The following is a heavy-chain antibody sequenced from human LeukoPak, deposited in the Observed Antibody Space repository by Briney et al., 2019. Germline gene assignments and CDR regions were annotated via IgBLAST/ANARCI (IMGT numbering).Heavy chain of an antibody. J-gene: IGHJ4*02. D-gene: IGHD6-6*01. Sequence: GGSLRLSCAASGFTFSDAWMTWVRQAPGKGLECVGFIQSKTDGGTTDSAARVKGRFTVSRDDSKNTLYLQMNSLNSEDTAVYYCTTWSSQFDYWGQGTLVTVSS. V-gene: IGHV3-15*05. CDR3: TTWSSQFDY. CDR2: IQSKTDGGTT. CDR1: GFTFSDAW.